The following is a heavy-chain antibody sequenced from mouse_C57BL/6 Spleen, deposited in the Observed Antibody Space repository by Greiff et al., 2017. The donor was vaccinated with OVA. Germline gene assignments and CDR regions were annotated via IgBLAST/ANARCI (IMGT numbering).Heavy chain of an antibody. V-gene: IGHV1-18*01. CDR1: GYTFTDYN. J-gene: IGHJ3*01. D-gene: IGHD2-4*01. Sequence: EVQLQQSGPELVKPGASVKIPCKASGYTFTDYNMDWVKQSHGKSLEWIGDINPNNGGTIYNQKFKGKATLTVDKSSSTAYMELRSLTSEDTAVYYCAMNRNDYDASWFAYWGQGTLVTVSA. CDR2: INPNNGGT. CDR3: AMNRNDYDASWFAY.